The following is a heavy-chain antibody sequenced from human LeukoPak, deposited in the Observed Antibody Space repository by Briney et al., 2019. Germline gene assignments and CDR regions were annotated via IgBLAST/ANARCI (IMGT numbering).Heavy chain of an antibody. D-gene: IGHD3-10*01. J-gene: IGHJ3*02. Sequence: SVKVSCKASGGTFSSYAISWVRQAPGQGLEWMGGIIPIFGTANYAQKFQGRVTITTDESTSTAYMELSSLRSEDTAVYYCARDRGISGAFDIWGQGTMVTVSS. CDR2: IIPIFGTA. CDR1: GGTFSSYA. V-gene: IGHV1-69*05. CDR3: ARDRGISGAFDI.